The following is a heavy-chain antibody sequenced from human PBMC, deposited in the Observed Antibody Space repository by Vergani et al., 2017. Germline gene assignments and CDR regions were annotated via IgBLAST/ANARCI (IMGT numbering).Heavy chain of an antibody. Sequence: QVQLVQSGAEVKKPGSSVKVSCKASGGTFSSYAISWVRQAPGQGLEWMGWIIPIFGAANYAQKFQGRVTITADESTSTAYMELSSLRSEDTAVYYCAKHLLLGDYYYNYGMDVWSQGTTVTVSS. J-gene: IGHJ6*02. CDR2: IIPIFGAA. V-gene: IGHV1-69*13. CDR3: AKHLLLGDYYYNYGMDV. CDR1: GGTFSSYA.